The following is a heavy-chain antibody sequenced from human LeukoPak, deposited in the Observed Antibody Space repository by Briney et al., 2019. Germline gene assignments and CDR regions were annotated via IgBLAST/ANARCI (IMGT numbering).Heavy chain of an antibody. Sequence: SEALSLTCTVSGGSISSSSYYWGWIRQPPGKGLEGIASIYYSGSTYYNPSLKTPVTISVDTSKNTFSLKLSSVTAADTAVYYCARHNYYDSSGWRFDAFDIWGQGTMVTVSS. CDR3: ARHNYYDSSGWRFDAFDI. J-gene: IGHJ3*02. CDR1: GGSISSSSYY. D-gene: IGHD3-22*01. CDR2: IYYSGST. V-gene: IGHV4-39*01.